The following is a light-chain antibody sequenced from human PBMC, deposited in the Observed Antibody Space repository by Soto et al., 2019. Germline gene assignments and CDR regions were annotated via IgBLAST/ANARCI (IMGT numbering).Light chain of an antibody. J-gene: IGKJ2*01. V-gene: IGKV1-39*01. CDR2: VAS. CDR1: QSISSY. CDR3: QQSYRSPYT. Sequence: DIQMTQSPSSLSASVGDRVTITCRASQSISSYLNWYQQKPGKAPKFLIYVASTLQSGVTSRFSGSGSGTDFTLTITSLQPEDFATYSCQQSYRSPYTFGQGTKVEIK.